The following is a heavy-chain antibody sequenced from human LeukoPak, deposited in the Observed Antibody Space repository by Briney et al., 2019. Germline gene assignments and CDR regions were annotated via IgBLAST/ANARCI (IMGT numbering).Heavy chain of an antibody. CDR2: IIPLFGTA. V-gene: IGHV1-69*13. J-gene: IGHJ4*02. CDR3: ARGWDYDSGGRPTAYVY. Sequence: SVKVSCKASGGTFSNYAINWVRQAPGPGLEWMGGIIPLFGTANYARKFQGRVSITADESTSTVYMELNSLKSEDTAVYYCARGWDYDSGGRPTAYVYWGQGTLVTVSS. D-gene: IGHD3-22*01. CDR1: GGTFSNYA.